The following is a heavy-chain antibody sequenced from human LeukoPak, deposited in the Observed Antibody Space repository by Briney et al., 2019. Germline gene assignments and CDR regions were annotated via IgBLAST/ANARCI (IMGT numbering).Heavy chain of an antibody. Sequence: SEPLSLTCAVYGGSFSGYYWSWIRQPPEKGLEWIGEINHSGSTNYNPSLKSRVTISVDTSKNQFSLQLSSLTAADTAVYYCARGVPQLGYFDYWGQGTLVTVSS. CDR3: ARGVPQLGYFDY. V-gene: IGHV4-34*01. CDR1: GGSFSGYY. J-gene: IGHJ4*02. D-gene: IGHD3-16*01. CDR2: INHSGST.